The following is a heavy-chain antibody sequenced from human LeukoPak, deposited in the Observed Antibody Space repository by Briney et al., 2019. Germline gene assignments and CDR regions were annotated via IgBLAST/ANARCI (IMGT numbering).Heavy chain of an antibody. Sequence: ASVKVSCKASGYTFTSYGISWVRQAPGQGLEWMGWISAYNGNTNYAQKLQGRVTMTTDTSTSTAYMELRSPRSDDTAVYYCARGWVPAAKGENWFDPWGQGTLVTVSS. J-gene: IGHJ5*02. D-gene: IGHD2-2*01. CDR1: GYTFTSYG. CDR3: ARGWVPAAKGENWFDP. CDR2: ISAYNGNT. V-gene: IGHV1-18*04.